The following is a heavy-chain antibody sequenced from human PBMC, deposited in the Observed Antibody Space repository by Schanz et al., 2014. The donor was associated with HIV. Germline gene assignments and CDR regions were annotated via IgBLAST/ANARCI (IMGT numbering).Heavy chain of an antibody. D-gene: IGHD3-10*01. J-gene: IGHJ4*02. CDR1: GGPFSGYY. Sequence: QVQLQQWGAGLLKPSETLSLTCAVYGGPFSGYYWSWIRQSPGKGLEWIGEINHRGITNYNPSLESRVTISMDTSKNQFSRKLNSATAADTATYYCARGPWAGSGSYPLDYWGQGTLVTVSS. V-gene: IGHV4-34*01. CDR2: INHRGIT. CDR3: ARGPWAGSGSYPLDY.